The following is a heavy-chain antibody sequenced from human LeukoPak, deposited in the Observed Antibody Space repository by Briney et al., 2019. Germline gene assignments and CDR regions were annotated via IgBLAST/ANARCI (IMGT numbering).Heavy chain of an antibody. J-gene: IGHJ6*03. CDR2: IIPIFGTA. CDR3: ASAVNSSSSHYYYYYMDV. CDR1: GGTFSSYA. D-gene: IGHD6-6*01. V-gene: IGHV1-69*05. Sequence: GASVKVSCKASGGTFSSYAISWVRQAPGQGLEWMGGIIPIFGTANYAQKFQGRVTITTDESTSTAYMELSSLRSEDTAVYYCASAVNSSSSHYYYYYMDVWGKGTTVTVSS.